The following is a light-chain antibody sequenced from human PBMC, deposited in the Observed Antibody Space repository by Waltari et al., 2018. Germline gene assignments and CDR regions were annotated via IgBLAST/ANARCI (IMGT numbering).Light chain of an antibody. CDR1: QDIRSW. V-gene: IGKV1-12*01. CDR2: AAS. CDR3: QQTNSFPRT. Sequence: DIQMTQSPSSVSASVGDRVTITCRASQDIRSWLAWYQQNPGKAPKLVIYAASSLQSGVPSRFSGSGSGTDFTLTISSLQPEDFATYFCQQTNSFPRTFGPGTKVDIK. J-gene: IGKJ3*01.